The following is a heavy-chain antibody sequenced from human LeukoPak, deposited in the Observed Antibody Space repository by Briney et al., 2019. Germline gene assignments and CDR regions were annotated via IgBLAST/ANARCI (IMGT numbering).Heavy chain of an antibody. J-gene: IGHJ3*02. Sequence: GGSLRLSCAASGFTFSSYSMNWVRQALGKGLEWVSSISSSSSYIYYADSVKGRFTISRDNAKNSLYLQMNSLRAEDTAVYYCARVETLRYGSGSYYAFDIWGQGTMVTVSS. CDR3: ARVETLRYGSGSYYAFDI. CDR2: ISSSSSYI. V-gene: IGHV3-21*01. D-gene: IGHD3-10*01. CDR1: GFTFSSYS.